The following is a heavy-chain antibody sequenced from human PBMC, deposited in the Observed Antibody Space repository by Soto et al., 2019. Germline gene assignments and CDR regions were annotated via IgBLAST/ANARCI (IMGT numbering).Heavy chain of an antibody. CDR3: AKDLEVVVVISGAFDI. J-gene: IGHJ3*02. CDR1: GFTFSSYA. V-gene: IGHV3-23*01. CDR2: ISGSGGST. D-gene: IGHD3-22*01. Sequence: GGSLRLSCAASGFTFSSYAMSWVRQAPGKGLEWVSAISGSGGSTYYADSVKGRFTISRDNSKNTLYLQMNSLRAEDTAVYYCAKDLEVVVVISGAFDIWGQGTMVTVSS.